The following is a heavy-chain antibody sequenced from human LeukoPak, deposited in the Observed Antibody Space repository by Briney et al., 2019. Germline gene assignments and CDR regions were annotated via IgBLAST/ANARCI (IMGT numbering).Heavy chain of an antibody. J-gene: IGHJ4*02. CDR1: GGSFSGYY. D-gene: IGHD3-16*02. Sequence: SETLSLTCAVYGGSFSGYYWSWIRQPPGKGLEWIGEINHSGSTNYNPSLKSRVTISVDTSKNQFSLKLSSVTAADTAVYYCARDGSYDYVWGSYRYGLFDYWGQGTLVTVSS. V-gene: IGHV4-34*01. CDR3: ARDGSYDYVWGSYRYGLFDY. CDR2: INHSGST.